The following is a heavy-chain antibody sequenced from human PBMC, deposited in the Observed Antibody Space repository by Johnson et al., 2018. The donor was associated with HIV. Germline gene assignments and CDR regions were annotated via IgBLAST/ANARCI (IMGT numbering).Heavy chain of an antibody. Sequence: VQLVESGGGLVQPGRSLRLSCAASGFTVSSNYMSWVRQAPGKGLEWVSVIYSGGSTYYADSVKGRFTISRDNSKNTLYLQMNSLRAEDPAVYYCALAVGLERGIAAFDIWGQGTMVTVSS. V-gene: IGHV3-66*01. CDR1: GFTVSSNY. J-gene: IGHJ3*02. CDR3: ALAVGLERGIAAFDI. D-gene: IGHD1-1*01. CDR2: IYSGGST.